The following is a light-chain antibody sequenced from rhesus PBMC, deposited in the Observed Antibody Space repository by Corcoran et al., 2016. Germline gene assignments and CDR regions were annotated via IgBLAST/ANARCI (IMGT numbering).Light chain of an antibody. CDR2: KAS. Sequence: DIQMTQSPSSLSASVGDRVTITCRASENVNNYLNWYQQKQGKAPKLLIYKASTLQSGVPSRFSGSGSGTDYTVTISSLQPEDVATYYGQHGYGIPLTFGGGTKVELK. CDR1: ENVNNY. J-gene: IGKJ4*01. CDR3: QHGYGIPLT. V-gene: IGKV1-74*01.